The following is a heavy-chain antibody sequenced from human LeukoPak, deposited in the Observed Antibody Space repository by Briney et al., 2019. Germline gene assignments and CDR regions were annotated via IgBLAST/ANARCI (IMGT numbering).Heavy chain of an antibody. D-gene: IGHD6-13*01. CDR3: ARRSATGPNWFDP. Sequence: GESLQISCQGSGYSFSTYWIAWVRQMPGKGLEWMGIIYPGDSDTRYSPSFQGQVTISADKSISTAYLQWSSLRASDTAMYYCARRSATGPNWFDPWGQGTLVTVSS. CDR1: GYSFSTYW. V-gene: IGHV5-51*01. CDR2: IYPGDSDT. J-gene: IGHJ5*02.